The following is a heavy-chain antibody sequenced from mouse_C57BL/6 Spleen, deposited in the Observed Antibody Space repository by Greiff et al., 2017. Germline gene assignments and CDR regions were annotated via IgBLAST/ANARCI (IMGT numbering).Heavy chain of an antibody. CDR1: GYTFTSYW. CDR3: ARGGPGFAY. CDR2: IDPSDSYT. D-gene: IGHD3-3*01. Sequence: QVQLQQPGAELVMPGASVKLSCKASGYTFTSYWMHWVQQRPGQGLEWIGEIDPSDSYTNYNQKFKGQSNLPVDKSSSTAYMQLSSLTTEDTAIYYCARGGPGFAYWGQGTLVTVSA. J-gene: IGHJ3*01. V-gene: IGHV1-69*01.